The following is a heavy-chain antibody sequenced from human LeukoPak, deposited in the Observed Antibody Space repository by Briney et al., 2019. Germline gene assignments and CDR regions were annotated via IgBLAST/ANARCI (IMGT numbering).Heavy chain of an antibody. V-gene: IGHV3-23*01. CDR2: ISDDGSGT. J-gene: IGHJ4*02. D-gene: IGHD2-15*01. Sequence: GGSLRLSCAASGFTFSDYAMSWVRQAPGQGLEWVSTISDDGSGTYYADSVKGRFTISRDNSKNTLYLQMNSLRAEDTAVYYCAKDRASKDIVVMVPATGEFDYWGQGTLVTVSS. CDR3: AKDRASKDIVVMVPATGEFDY. CDR1: GFTFSDYA.